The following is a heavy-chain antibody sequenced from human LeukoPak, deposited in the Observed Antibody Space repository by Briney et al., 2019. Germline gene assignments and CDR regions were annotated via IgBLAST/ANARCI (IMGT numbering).Heavy chain of an antibody. CDR3: AKRAAAGRDQH. CDR1: GFTFSDYY. Sequence: GGSLRLSCAASGFTFSDYYMSWIRQAPGKGLEWVSYISSSGSTIYYADSVKGRFTISRDNAKNSLYLQMNSLRAEDTAVYYCAKRAAAGRDQHWGQGTLVTVSS. CDR2: ISSSGSTI. J-gene: IGHJ1*01. D-gene: IGHD6-13*01. V-gene: IGHV3-11*01.